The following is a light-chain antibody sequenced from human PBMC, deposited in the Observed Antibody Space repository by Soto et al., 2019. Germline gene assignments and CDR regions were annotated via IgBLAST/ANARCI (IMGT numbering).Light chain of an antibody. Sequence: DVVMTQSPISLPVTLGQPASISCRCNQSLVHSDGIAYFSWFQQRPGRSPRRLIYKVSNRDSGVPARFSGSGSGTDFALKISRVEAEDVGVYYCMQGTHWPITFGQGTRLEIK. CDR3: MQGTHWPIT. V-gene: IGKV2-30*02. CDR1: QSLVHSDGIAY. J-gene: IGKJ5*01. CDR2: KVS.